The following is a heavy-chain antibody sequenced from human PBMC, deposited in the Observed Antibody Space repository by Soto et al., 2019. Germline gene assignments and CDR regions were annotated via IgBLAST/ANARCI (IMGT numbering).Heavy chain of an antibody. J-gene: IGHJ4*02. V-gene: IGHV3-30*18. CDR2: ISYDGSNK. Sequence: QVQLVESGGGVVQPGRSLRLSCAASGFTFSTYGMHWVRQAPGKGLEWVAVISYDGSNKLYGDSLKGRFTISRDNSKSTLELQMNSLRPEDTAVYYCAKDHEPSHAYGGTSGLFWGQGTLVTVSS. CDR1: GFTFSTYG. CDR3: AKDHEPSHAYGGTSGLF. D-gene: IGHD4-17*01.